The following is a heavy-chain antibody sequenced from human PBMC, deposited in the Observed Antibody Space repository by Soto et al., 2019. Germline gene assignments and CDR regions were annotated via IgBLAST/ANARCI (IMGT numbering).Heavy chain of an antibody. CDR3: ARQFVVGGYDS. V-gene: IGHV4-39*01. J-gene: IGHJ4*02. CDR1: GGAIGSSRYY. D-gene: IGHD5-12*01. CDR2: TYYSGST. Sequence: SATLSLTCTVSGGAIGSSRYYWGWIRQPPGKGLEWLGNTYYSGSTNYNPSLKSRVTISVDTSKNQFSRKRTSVTAADTAVYYCARQFVVGGYDSWGPGTLVTVSS.